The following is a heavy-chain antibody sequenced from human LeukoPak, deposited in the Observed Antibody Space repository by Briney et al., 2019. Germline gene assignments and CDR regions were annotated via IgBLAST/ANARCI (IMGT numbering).Heavy chain of an antibody. D-gene: IGHD6-19*01. Sequence: ASVKVSCKASGYTFTSYGISWVRQAPGQGLEWMGWISAYNGNTNYAQKLQGRVTMTTDTSTSTAYMELRSLRSDDTAVYYCARDRGLSAPVSWWLACFDYWGEGTLVTVSS. J-gene: IGHJ4*02. CDR3: ARDRGLSAPVSWWLACFDY. CDR2: ISAYNGNT. CDR1: GYTFTSYG. V-gene: IGHV1-18*01.